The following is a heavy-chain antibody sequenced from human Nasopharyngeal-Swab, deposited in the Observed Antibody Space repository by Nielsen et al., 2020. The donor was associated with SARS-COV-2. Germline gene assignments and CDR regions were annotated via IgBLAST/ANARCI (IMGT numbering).Heavy chain of an antibody. J-gene: IGHJ5*02. CDR1: GYDFAGYW. Sequence: GESLKISCKTSGYDFAGYWLAWVRQKPGQGVEWMGIIYPDHSGTKYSPSFRGQVTFSVDNSISTAYLQWSNLEASDTAVYYCARNMGYFHTSFWLDPWGQGTLVTVSS. CDR3: ARNMGYFHTSFWLDP. V-gene: IGHV5-51*01. D-gene: IGHD2/OR15-2a*01. CDR2: IYPDHSGT.